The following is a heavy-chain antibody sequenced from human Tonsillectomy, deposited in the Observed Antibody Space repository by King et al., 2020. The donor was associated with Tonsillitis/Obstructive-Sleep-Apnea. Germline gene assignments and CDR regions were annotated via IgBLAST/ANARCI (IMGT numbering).Heavy chain of an antibody. J-gene: IGHJ3*02. Sequence: QLVQSGAEVKKPGESLKISCKGSGYSFTSYWIGWVRQMPGKGLEWMGIIYPGDSDTRYSPSFQGQVTIPADKSHSTAYLQWSSLKASDTAMYYCARRSSDYGDYVGDAFDIWGQGTMVTVSS. V-gene: IGHV5-51*03. CDR3: ARRSSDYGDYVGDAFDI. D-gene: IGHD4-17*01. CDR1: GYSFTSYW. CDR2: IYPGDSDT.